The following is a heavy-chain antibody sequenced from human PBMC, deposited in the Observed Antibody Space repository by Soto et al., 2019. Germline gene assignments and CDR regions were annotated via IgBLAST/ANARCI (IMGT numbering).Heavy chain of an antibody. CDR2: ISSSGSTI. CDR3: ARVIDGMDV. J-gene: IGHJ6*02. V-gene: IGHV3-48*03. CDR1: GFTFSSYE. Sequence: PWWSLRLSCSASGFTFSSYEMNWVRQAPGKGLEWVSYISSSGSTIYYADSVKGRFTISRDNAKNSLYLQMNSLRAEDTAVYYCARVIDGMDVWGQGTTVTVSS.